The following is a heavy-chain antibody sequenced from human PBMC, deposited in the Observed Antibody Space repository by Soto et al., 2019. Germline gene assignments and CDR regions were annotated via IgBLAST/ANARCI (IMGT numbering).Heavy chain of an antibody. J-gene: IGHJ3*02. V-gene: IGHV3-13*01. CDR2: IGTAGDT. CDR1: GFTFSSYD. CDR3: ARGPNEYCSGGSCYRDGAFDI. Sequence: EVQLVESGGGLVQPGGSLRLSCVASGFTFSSYDMHWVRQATGKGLEWVSAIGTAGDTYYPGSVKGRFTISRENAKNSLYLQMNSLRAGDTAVYYCARGPNEYCSGGSCYRDGAFDIWGQGTMVTVSS. D-gene: IGHD2-15*01.